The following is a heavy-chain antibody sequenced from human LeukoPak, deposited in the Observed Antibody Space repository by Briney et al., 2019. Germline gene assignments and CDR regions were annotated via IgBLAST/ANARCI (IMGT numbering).Heavy chain of an antibody. J-gene: IGHJ6*03. CDR1: GGTFSSYA. V-gene: IGHV1-69*05. Sequence: GASVKVSCKASGGTFSSYAISWVRQAPGQGLEWTGGIIPIFGTANYAQKFQGRVTITTDESTSTAYMELSSLRSEDTAVYYCARVVAEGPYYYYMDVWGKGTMVTVSS. CDR2: IIPIFGTA. CDR3: ARVVAEGPYYYYMDV.